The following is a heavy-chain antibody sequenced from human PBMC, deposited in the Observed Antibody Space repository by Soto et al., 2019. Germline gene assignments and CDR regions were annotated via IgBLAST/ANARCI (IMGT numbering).Heavy chain of an antibody. V-gene: IGHV4-34*01. D-gene: IGHD1-1*01. J-gene: IGHJ4*02. Sequence: TSETXSLTCAVYGGSFSGYYWSWIRQPPGKGLEWIGEINHSGSTNYNPSLKSRVTISVDTSKNQFSLKLTSVNAADTAVYYCTRGGDAYKNGHWGQGTLVTVSS. CDR2: INHSGST. CDR1: GGSFSGYY. CDR3: TRGGDAYKNGH.